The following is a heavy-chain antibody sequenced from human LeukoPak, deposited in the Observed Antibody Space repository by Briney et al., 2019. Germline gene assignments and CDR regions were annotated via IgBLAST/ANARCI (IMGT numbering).Heavy chain of an antibody. CDR3: ARDTEYSSSSYYYYYYMDV. CDR2: IYTSGST. CDR1: GGSISSYY. D-gene: IGHD6-6*01. Sequence: SETLSLTCTVSGGSISSYYWSWTRQPAGKGLEWIGRIYTSGSTNYNPSLKSRVTMSVDTSKNQFSLKLSSVTAADTAVYYCARDTEYSSSSYYYYYYMDVWGKGTTVTVSS. J-gene: IGHJ6*03. V-gene: IGHV4-4*07.